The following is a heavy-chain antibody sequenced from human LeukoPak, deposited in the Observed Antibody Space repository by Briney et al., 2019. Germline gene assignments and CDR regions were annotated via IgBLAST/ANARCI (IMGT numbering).Heavy chain of an antibody. CDR2: IYSGGST. J-gene: IGHJ6*02. Sequence: GGSLRLSCAASGFTVSSNYMSWVRQAPGKGLEWVSVIYSGGSTYYADSVKGRFTISRDNSKNTLYLQMNSLRAEDTAVYYCARVGRYDSWSGSFSYYYGMDVWGQGTTVTVSS. CDR1: GFTVSSNY. V-gene: IGHV3-66*01. CDR3: ARVGRYDSWSGSFSYYYGMDV. D-gene: IGHD3-3*01.